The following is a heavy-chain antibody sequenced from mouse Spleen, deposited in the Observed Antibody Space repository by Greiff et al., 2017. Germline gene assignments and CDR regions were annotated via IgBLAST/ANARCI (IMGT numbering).Heavy chain of an antibody. CDR3: ASSYYYGSRGFAY. V-gene: IGHV1-9*01. CDR1: GYTFSSYW. CDR2: ILPGSGST. D-gene: IGHD1-1*01. Sequence: VLLVESGAELMKPGASVKLSCTATGYTFSSYWIEWVKQRPGHGLEWIGEILPGSGSTNYNAKFKGKATFTADTSSNTAYMQLSSLTSEDSAVYYCASSYYYGSRGFAYWGQGTLVTVSA. J-gene: IGHJ3*01.